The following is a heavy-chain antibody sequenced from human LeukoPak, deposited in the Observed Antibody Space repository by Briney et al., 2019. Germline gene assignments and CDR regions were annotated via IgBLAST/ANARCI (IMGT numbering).Heavy chain of an antibody. Sequence: GGSLRLSCAASGFTFSSYGMSWVRQAPGKGLEWVSAIRGSGDSTYYADSVKGRFTISRDNSKNTLYLQMNSLTADDTAVYYCARERTTIVSGTTIGAYWGQGTLVTVSS. CDR2: IRGSGDST. CDR3: ARERTTIVSGTTIGAY. CDR1: GFTFSSYG. D-gene: IGHD2/OR15-2a*01. J-gene: IGHJ4*02. V-gene: IGHV3-23*01.